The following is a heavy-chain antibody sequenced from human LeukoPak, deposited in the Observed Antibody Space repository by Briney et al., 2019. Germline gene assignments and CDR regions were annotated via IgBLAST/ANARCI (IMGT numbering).Heavy chain of an antibody. CDR3: ARLGSKWSFDY. CDR2: IWYDGSNK. D-gene: IGHD2-15*01. Sequence: GRSLTLSCAGCGFTFSNYGMNWVRQAPGKGLEWVAVIWYDGSNKYYADSVKGRFTISRDNSENTMYLQMNSLRAEDTAVYYCARLGSKWSFDYWGQGTLVTVSS. J-gene: IGHJ4*02. CDR1: GFTFSNYG. V-gene: IGHV3-33*01.